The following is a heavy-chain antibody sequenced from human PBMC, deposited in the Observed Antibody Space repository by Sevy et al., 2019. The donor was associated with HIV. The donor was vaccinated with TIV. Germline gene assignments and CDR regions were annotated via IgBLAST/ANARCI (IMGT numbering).Heavy chain of an antibody. V-gene: IGHV3-15*07. CDR1: GFTFSNAW. Sequence: GGSLRLSCTASGFTFSNAWMNWVRQAPGKGLEWVGRIKSQSDGGTIDYAAPVKGRFTISRDDSKNTLFLQMNGLRSEDTAVYYCATKGGLWSGYQYFDSWGQGTLVTVSS. J-gene: IGHJ4*02. CDR3: ATKGGLWSGYQYFDS. CDR2: IKSQSDGGTI. D-gene: IGHD3-3*01.